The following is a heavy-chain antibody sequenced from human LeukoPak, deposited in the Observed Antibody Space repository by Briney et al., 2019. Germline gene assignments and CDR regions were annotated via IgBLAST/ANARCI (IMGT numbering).Heavy chain of an antibody. CDR2: ISYDGSNK. CDR1: GFTFSNFG. CDR3: AKDLGDYYDSSGYSPLDS. D-gene: IGHD3-22*01. Sequence: QAGGSLRLSCAASGFTFSNFGMHWVRQAPGKGLEWVAGISYDGSNKYYVDSVKGRFTVSRDNSKNTLYLQMNSLRAEDTAVYYCAKDLGDYYDSSGYSPLDSWGQGTLVTVSS. V-gene: IGHV3-30*18. J-gene: IGHJ4*02.